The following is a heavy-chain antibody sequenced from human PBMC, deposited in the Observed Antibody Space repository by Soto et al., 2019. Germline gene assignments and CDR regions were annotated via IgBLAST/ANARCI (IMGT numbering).Heavy chain of an antibody. CDR3: ARMGSGSYPGCYGMDV. D-gene: IGHD1-26*01. CDR1: GFSLSTSGMC. Sequence: GPALVNPTQTLTLSCTFSGFSLSTSGMCVSWIRQPPGKALEWLALIDWDDDKYYSTSLKTRLTISKDTSKNQVVLTMTNMDPVDTATYYCARMGSGSYPGCYGMDVWGQGTTVTVSS. V-gene: IGHV2-70*01. CDR2: IDWDDDK. J-gene: IGHJ6*02.